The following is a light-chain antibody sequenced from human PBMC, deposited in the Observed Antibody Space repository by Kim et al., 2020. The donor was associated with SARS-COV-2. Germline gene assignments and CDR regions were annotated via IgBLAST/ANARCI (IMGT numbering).Light chain of an antibody. CDR1: SSDVGGYNF. V-gene: IGLV2-14*03. J-gene: IGLJ1*01. Sequence: GQSITISCTGTSSDVGGYNFVSWYQQHPGKAPKVMIYDVGNRPSGVSNRFSGSKSGNTASLTISGLQAEDEADYYCSSYTSSSTYVFRTGTKVTVL. CDR2: DVG. CDR3: SSYTSSSTYV.